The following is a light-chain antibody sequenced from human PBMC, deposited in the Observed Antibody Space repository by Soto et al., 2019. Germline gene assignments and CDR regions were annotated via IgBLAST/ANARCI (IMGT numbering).Light chain of an antibody. Sequence: QSALTQPPSASGSPGQSVTISCTGTKNDIGVYDFVSWYQHHPGKAPRLIIYEVVQRPSGVPDGFSGSKSGNTASLTVSGLQVADEADYFCKSYAGSNTYVFGSGTKLTVL. CDR2: EVV. CDR3: KSYAGSNTYV. CDR1: KNDIGVYDF. V-gene: IGLV2-8*01. J-gene: IGLJ1*01.